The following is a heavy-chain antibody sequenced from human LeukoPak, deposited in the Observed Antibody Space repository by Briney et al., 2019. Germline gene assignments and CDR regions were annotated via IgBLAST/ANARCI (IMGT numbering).Heavy chain of an antibody. J-gene: IGHJ4*02. Sequence: GGALRLSCAASGFTFSSYALHWVRQAPGKGLEGVAVISYDGSKKYYADCVKGRLTISRDNSTNTLYLQMNSLRAEDTAVYYCARDGNYYDSSGYPSRWGQGTLVTVSS. D-gene: IGHD3-22*01. CDR2: ISYDGSKK. CDR1: GFTFSSYA. CDR3: ARDGNYYDSSGYPSR. V-gene: IGHV3-30-3*01.